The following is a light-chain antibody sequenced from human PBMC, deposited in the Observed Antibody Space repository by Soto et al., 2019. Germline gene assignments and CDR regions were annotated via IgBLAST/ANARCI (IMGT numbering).Light chain of an antibody. Sequence: AIQMTQSPSSLSASVGDRVTITCRASQGIRNDLGWYQQKPGKAPKLLIYAASSLQSGVPSRFSGSGFGTDFTLTISSLEPEDFAVYYCQQRGNWPKTFGQGTKVDI. CDR3: QQRGNWPKT. CDR1: QGIRND. J-gene: IGKJ1*01. CDR2: AAS. V-gene: IGKV1-6*01.